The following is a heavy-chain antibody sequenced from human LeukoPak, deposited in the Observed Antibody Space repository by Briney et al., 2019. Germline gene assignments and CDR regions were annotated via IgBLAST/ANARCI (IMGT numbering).Heavy chain of an antibody. CDR1: GGSISSSDYY. CDR2: INHSGST. J-gene: IGHJ4*02. V-gene: IGHV4-39*07. D-gene: IGHD2-15*01. CDR3: ARGGGRDFDY. Sequence: SETLSLSCTVSGGSISSSDYYWAWIRQPPGRSLEWIGEINHSGSTNYNPSLKSRVTISVDTSKNQFSLKVSSVTAADTAVYYCARGGGRDFDYWGQGTLVTVSS.